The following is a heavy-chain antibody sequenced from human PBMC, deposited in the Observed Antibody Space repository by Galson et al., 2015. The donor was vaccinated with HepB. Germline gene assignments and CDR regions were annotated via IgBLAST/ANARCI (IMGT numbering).Heavy chain of an antibody. CDR2: IIPILGIA. CDR3: ARSGYCSSTSCYFTFDY. J-gene: IGHJ4*02. D-gene: IGHD2-2*03. V-gene: IGHV1-69*04. Sequence: SVKVSCKASGGTFSSYAISWVRQAPGQGLEWMGRIIPILGIANYAQKFQGRVTITADKSTSTAYMELSSLRSEDTSVYYCARSGYCSSTSCYFTFDYWGQGTLVTVSS. CDR1: GGTFSSYA.